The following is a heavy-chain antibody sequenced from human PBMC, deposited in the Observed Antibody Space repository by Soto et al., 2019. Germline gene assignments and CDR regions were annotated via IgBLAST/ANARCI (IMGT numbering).Heavy chain of an antibody. CDR2: IIPIFGTA. Sequence: SVKVSCKASGGTFSSYAISWVRQAPGQGLEWMGGIIPIFGTANYAQKFQGRVTITADESTSTAYMELSSLRSEDTAVYYCARDRGVWELPKRYYYGMEVWGQGTTVTVS. CDR3: ARDRGVWELPKRYYYGMEV. CDR1: GGTFSSYA. J-gene: IGHJ6*02. D-gene: IGHD1-26*01. V-gene: IGHV1-69*13.